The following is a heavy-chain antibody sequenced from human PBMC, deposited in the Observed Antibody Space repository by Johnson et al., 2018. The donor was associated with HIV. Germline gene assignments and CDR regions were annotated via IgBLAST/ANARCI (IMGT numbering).Heavy chain of an antibody. D-gene: IGHD3-22*01. CDR2: ISSSGSTI. J-gene: IGHJ3*02. CDR1: VFTFSSYE. V-gene: IGHV3-48*03. CDR3: AKNHFDSSALEAFDI. Sequence: VQLVESGGGLVQPGGSLRLSCAASVFTFSSYEMNWVRQAPGKGLEWVSYISSSGSTIYYATSVKGRFTISRDNAKNTLSLQMNNLRAEDTAVYYCAKNHFDSSALEAFDIWGQGTMVTVSS.